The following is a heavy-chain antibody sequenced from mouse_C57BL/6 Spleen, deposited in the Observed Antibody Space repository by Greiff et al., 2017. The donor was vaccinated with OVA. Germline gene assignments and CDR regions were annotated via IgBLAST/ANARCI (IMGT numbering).Heavy chain of an antibody. D-gene: IGHD1-1*01. CDR2: INYDGSST. V-gene: IGHV5-16*01. CDR3: ARDRDYGSSLGGFDY. J-gene: IGHJ2*01. Sequence: EVKLMESEGGLVQPGSSMKLSCTASGFTFSDYYMAWVRQVPEKGLEWVANINYDGSSTYYLDSLKSRFIISRDNAKNILYLQMSSLKSEDTATYYCARDRDYGSSLGGFDYWGQGTTLTVSS. CDR1: GFTFSDYY.